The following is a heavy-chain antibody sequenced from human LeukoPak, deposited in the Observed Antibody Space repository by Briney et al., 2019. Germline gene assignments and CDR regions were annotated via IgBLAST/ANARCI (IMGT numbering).Heavy chain of an antibody. CDR3: ARLGYYDSSGRDY. CDR2: IYYSGST. V-gene: IGHV4-59*08. CDR1: GYSISSYY. J-gene: IGHJ4*02. Sequence: PSETPSLTCAVSGYSISSYYWSWIRQPPGKGLEWIGYIYYSGSTNYNPSLKSRVTISVDTSKNQFSLKLSSVTAADTAVYYCARLGYYDSSGRDYWGQGTLVTVSS. D-gene: IGHD3-22*01.